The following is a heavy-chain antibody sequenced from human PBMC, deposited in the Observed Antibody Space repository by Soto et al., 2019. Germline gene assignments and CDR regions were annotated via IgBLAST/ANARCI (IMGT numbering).Heavy chain of an antibody. J-gene: IGHJ6*01. CDR3: ARTQSSSWSFFYYGMDV. CDR2: VYYSDGT. V-gene: IGHV4-59*01. Sequence: QVQLKESGPGLVKPSETLALTCTVSGGSIGSYYWSWIRQPPGRGLEWIGCVYYSDGTNYNPSLKSRVTMSMDKSNNQFSLRLSSVTAADTAVHYCARTQSSSWSFFYYGMDVWGQGTTVTVSS. D-gene: IGHD6-13*01. CDR1: GGSIGSYY.